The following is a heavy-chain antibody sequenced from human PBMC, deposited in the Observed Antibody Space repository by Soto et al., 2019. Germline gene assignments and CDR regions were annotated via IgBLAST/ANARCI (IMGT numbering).Heavy chain of an antibody. D-gene: IGHD4-17*01. V-gene: IGHV4-59*08. CDR2: IYYSGST. CDR1: GGPISSYY. CDR3: ARSDYGLLDGFDY. Sequence: SETLSLTCTVSGGPISSYYWSWIRQPPGKGLEWIGYIYYSGSTNYNPSLKSRVTISVDTSKNQFSLKLSSVTAADTAVYYCARSDYGLLDGFDYWGQGTLVTVSS. J-gene: IGHJ4*02.